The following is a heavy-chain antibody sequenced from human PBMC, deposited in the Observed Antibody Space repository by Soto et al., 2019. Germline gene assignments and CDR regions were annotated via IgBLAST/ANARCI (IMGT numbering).Heavy chain of an antibody. CDR1: GFTFSSYS. CDR3: ARGPRPGYYDSNGPFDY. J-gene: IGHJ4*02. CDR2: ISSSSSYI. D-gene: IGHD3-22*01. V-gene: IGHV3-21*01. Sequence: PGGSLRLSCAASGFTFSSYSMNWVRQAPGKGLEWVSSISSSSSYIYYADSVKGRFTISRDNAKNSLYLQMNSLRAEDTAVYYCARGPRPGYYDSNGPFDYWGQGTLVTVSS.